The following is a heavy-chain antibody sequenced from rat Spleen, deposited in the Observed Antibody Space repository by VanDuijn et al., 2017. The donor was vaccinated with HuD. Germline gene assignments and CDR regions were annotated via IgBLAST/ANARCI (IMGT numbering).Heavy chain of an antibody. J-gene: IGHJ4*01. Sequence: EVRLEESGGGLVQPGGSLKLSCAASGFTFGNYGMHWIRQAPTKGLEWVASISPKGGITNYRHSVKGRFTISRDNAKSTLALQMDSLRSEDTATYYCATDGYYDGTYYSVYVMDAWGQGASVTVSS. D-gene: IGHD1-12*02. CDR1: GFTFGNYG. CDR2: ISPKGGIT. CDR3: ATDGYYDGTYYSVYVMDA. V-gene: IGHV5-19*01.